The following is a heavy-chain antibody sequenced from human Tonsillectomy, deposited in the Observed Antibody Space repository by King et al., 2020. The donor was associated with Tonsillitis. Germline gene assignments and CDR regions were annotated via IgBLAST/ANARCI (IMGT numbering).Heavy chain of an antibody. J-gene: IGHJ6*02. CDR2: IDPSDSYT. D-gene: IGHD4-17*01. CDR3: ARHSAGDYAILYFNYYGMDV. V-gene: IGHV5-10-1*03. CDR1: GYSFTSYW. Sequence: QLVQSGAEVKKPGESLRISCKGSGYSFTSYWISWVRQMPGKGLEWMGRIDPSDSYTNYSPSFQGHVTISADKSISTAYLQWSSLKASDTAMYYCARHSAGDYAILYFNYYGMDVWGQGTTVTVSS.